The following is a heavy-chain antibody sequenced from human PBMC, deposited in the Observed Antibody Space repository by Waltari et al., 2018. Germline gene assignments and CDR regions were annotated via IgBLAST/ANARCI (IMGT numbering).Heavy chain of an antibody. CDR2: IKSKTDGGKT. J-gene: IGHJ4*02. CDR1: GFTFSNAW. CDR3: LIDSGSWLPTIDY. D-gene: IGHD1-26*01. V-gene: IGHV3-15*01. Sequence: EVQLVESGGGLVKPGGSLRLSCAASGFTFSNAWMSWVRQAPGKGLEWVGRIKSKTDGGKTDYAAPVKGRFTISRDDSKNTLYLQMNSLKTEDTAVYYCLIDSGSWLPTIDYWGQGTLVTVSS.